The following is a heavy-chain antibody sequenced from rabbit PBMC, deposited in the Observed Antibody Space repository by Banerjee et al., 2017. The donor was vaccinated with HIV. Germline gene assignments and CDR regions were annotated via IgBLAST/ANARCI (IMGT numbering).Heavy chain of an antibody. CDR3: ARVTGYGITSGHPTRLDL. J-gene: IGHJ3*01. V-gene: IGHV1S43*01. CDR1: GIDFSSYYY. D-gene: IGHD1-1*01. Sequence: QQQLEESGGGLVKPGGTLTLTCKASGIDFSSYYYMCWVRQAPGKGLEWIGYCYPDYGTTDYATWVNGRFTISLDSAQNTVFLRMTSLTAADTATYFCARVTGYGITSGHPTRLDLWGPGTLVTVS. CDR2: CYPDYGTT.